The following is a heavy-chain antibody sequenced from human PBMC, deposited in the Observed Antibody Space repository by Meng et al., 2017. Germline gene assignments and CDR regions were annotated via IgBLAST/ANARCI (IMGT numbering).Heavy chain of an antibody. J-gene: IGHJ4*02. Sequence: QVQLVESGGGVVQPGRSLRLSCAASGFTFSSYAMHWVRQAPGKGLEWVAVISYDGSNKCYADSVKGRFTISRDNSKNTLYLQMNSLRAEDTAVYYCARSSGYLDYWGQGTLVTVSS. D-gene: IGHD6-19*01. V-gene: IGHV3-30*01. CDR3: ARSSGYLDY. CDR2: ISYDGSNK. CDR1: GFTFSSYA.